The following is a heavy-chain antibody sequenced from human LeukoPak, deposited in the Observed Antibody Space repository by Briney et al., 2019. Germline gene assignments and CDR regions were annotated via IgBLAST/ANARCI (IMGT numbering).Heavy chain of an antibody. CDR2: IYHSGST. D-gene: IGHD1-26*01. CDR3: ARAGGSYYDY. Sequence: PSETLSLTCTVSGGSISSSSYYWGWIRQPPGKGLEWIGSIYHSGSTYYNPSLKSRVTISVDTSKNQFSLKLSSVTAADTAVYYCARAGGSYYDYWGQGTLVTVSS. V-gene: IGHV4-39*07. J-gene: IGHJ4*02. CDR1: GGSISSSSYY.